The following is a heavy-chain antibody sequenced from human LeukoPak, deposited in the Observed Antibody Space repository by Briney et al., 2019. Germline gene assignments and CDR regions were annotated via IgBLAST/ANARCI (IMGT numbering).Heavy chain of an antibody. J-gene: IGHJ3*02. V-gene: IGHV3-23*01. Sequence: GGSLRLSCAASGFTFSTYAMSWVRQAPGKGLEWVSAISGSGGSTNYADSVKGRVTVSRDNSKSTLYLQMNSLRAEDTAMYYCARVNDQDAFDIWGQGTMVTVSS. CDR1: GFTFSTYA. CDR3: ARVNDQDAFDI. D-gene: IGHD2-2*01. CDR2: ISGSGGST.